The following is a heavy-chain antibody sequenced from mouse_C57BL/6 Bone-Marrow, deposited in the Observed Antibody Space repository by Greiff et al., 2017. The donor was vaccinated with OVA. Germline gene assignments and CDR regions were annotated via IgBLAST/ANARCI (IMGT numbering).Heavy chain of an antibody. CDR3: ARGERIYHLWYFDV. CDR1: GFSLTSYG. CDR2: IWSGGST. J-gene: IGHJ1*03. Sequence: QVQLQQSGPGLVQPSQSLSITCTVSGFSLTSYGVHWVRQSPGKGLEWLGVIWSGGSTDYNAAFISRLSISKDNSKSQVFFKMNSLQADDTAIYYCARGERIYHLWYFDVWGTGTTVTVSS. D-gene: IGHD2-3*01. V-gene: IGHV2-2*01.